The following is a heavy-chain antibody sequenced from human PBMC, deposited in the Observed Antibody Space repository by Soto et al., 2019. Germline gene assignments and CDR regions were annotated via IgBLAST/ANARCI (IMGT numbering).Heavy chain of an antibody. V-gene: IGHV3-66*01. CDR3: ARVNFDILTGYYGNFDY. Sequence: VQLVESGGGLVQPGGSLRLSCAASGFTVSSNYMSWVRQAPGKGLEWVSVIYSGGSTYYADSVKGRFTISRDNSKNTLYLQMNSLRAEDTAVYYCARVNFDILTGYYGNFDYWGQGTLVTVSS. J-gene: IGHJ4*02. D-gene: IGHD3-9*01. CDR1: GFTVSSNY. CDR2: IYSGGST.